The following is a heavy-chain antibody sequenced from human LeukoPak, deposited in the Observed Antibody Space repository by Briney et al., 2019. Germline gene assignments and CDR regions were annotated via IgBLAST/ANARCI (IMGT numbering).Heavy chain of an antibody. D-gene: IGHD5-12*01. Sequence: GGSLRLSCAASGFTFSAYYMSWIRQAPGKGLEWVPYISTTGSTIKYADSVKGRFTISRDNAKNSLFVHMNSLRAEDTAVYYCVRLKAAYTGYDIIDYWGQGTLITVSP. J-gene: IGHJ4*02. CDR1: GFTFSAYY. CDR2: ISTTGSTI. CDR3: VRLKAAYTGYDIIDY. V-gene: IGHV3-11*01.